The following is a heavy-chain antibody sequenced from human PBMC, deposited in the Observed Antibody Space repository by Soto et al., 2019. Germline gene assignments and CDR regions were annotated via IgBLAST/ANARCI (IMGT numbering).Heavy chain of an antibody. CDR1: GFTFSSYS. CDR3: ARGPYYYGSGSYYNWFDP. D-gene: IGHD3-10*01. Sequence: GGSLRLSCAASGFTFSSYSMNWVRQAPGKGLEWVSYISSSSSTIYYADSVKGRFTISRDNAKNSLYLQMNSLRAEDTAVYYCARGPYYYGSGSYYNWFDPWGQGTLVTVSS. J-gene: IGHJ5*02. V-gene: IGHV3-48*01. CDR2: ISSSSSTI.